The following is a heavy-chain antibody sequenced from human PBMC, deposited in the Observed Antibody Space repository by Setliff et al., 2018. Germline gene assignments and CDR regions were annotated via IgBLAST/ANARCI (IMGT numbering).Heavy chain of an antibody. CDR1: GGSVRGYY. J-gene: IGHJ6*03. D-gene: IGHD6-19*01. Sequence: SETLSLTCTVSGGSVRGYYWSWIRQPPGKGLEWIGYMYYSGDTNYNPSLKSRVTISVDTSKNQFSLKVTSVTAADTAVYYCARAISGWYSAHYYYMDVWGKGTAVTAP. CDR3: ARAISGWYSAHYYYMDV. CDR2: MYYSGDT. V-gene: IGHV4-59*08.